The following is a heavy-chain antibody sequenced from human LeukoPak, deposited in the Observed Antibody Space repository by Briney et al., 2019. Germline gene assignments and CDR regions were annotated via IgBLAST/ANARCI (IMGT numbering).Heavy chain of an antibody. CDR3: AKDTRTSWYQPGY. D-gene: IGHD6-13*01. CDR2: ISYEGTNK. V-gene: IGHV3-30*18. CDR1: GFTFSSYG. J-gene: IGHJ4*02. Sequence: PGGSLRLSCAASGFTFSSYGMHWVRQAPGKGLEWVAVISYEGTNKYYADSVKGRFTISRDNFKNTLYLQMNSLRTEDTAVYYCAKDTRTSWYQPGYWGQGTLVTVSS.